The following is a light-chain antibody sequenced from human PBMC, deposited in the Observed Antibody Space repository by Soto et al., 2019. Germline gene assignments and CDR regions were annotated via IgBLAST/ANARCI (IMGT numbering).Light chain of an antibody. CDR2: AAS. Sequence: DIQMTQSPSSLSASVGDRVTITCRASQSISSYLNWYQQKPGKAPKRLIYAASSLQSGVPSRFSGSGSGTDFTLTISSLQPEDFATYYCQQSYSTLYTFGQGTKREIK. CDR3: QQSYSTLYT. V-gene: IGKV1-39*01. J-gene: IGKJ2*01. CDR1: QSISSY.